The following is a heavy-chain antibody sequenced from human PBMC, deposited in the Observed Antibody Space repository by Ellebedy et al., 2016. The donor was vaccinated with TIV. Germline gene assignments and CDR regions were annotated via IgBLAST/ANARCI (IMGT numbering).Heavy chain of an antibody. V-gene: IGHV1-8*01. Sequence: AASVKVSCKASGYTFSNYDIHWVRQAPGQGLEWMGWVNPKTGNTYYAQKFRGRVTMTRNTPISTAYLDLTSLRFEDTAVYYCTRGDTKGGYTWFDSWGQGTLVIVSS. CDR3: TRGDTKGGYTWFDS. CDR1: GYTFSNYD. CDR2: VNPKTGNT. D-gene: IGHD6-19*01. J-gene: IGHJ5*01.